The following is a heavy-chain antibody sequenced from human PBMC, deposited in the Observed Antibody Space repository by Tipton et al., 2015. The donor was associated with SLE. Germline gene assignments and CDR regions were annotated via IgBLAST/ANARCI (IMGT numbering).Heavy chain of an antibody. V-gene: IGHV3-48*03. CDR2: ISSSGSTI. J-gene: IGHJ4*02. CDR3: ARDSRSIVGATGFDY. CDR1: GFTFSSYE. D-gene: IGHD1-26*01. Sequence: AVSGFTFSSYEMNWVRQAPGKGLEWVSYISSSGSTIYYADSVKGRFTISRDNAKNSLYLQMNSLRAEDTAVYYCARDSRSIVGATGFDYWGQGTLVTVSS.